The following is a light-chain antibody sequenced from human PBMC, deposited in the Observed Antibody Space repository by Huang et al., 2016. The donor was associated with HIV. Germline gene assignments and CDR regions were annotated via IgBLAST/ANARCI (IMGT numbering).Light chain of an antibody. V-gene: IGKV1-5*03. Sequence: DIQMTQSPSTLSASVGDRVTITCRASQSISTWLAWYQQIPGKAPKLLIYKASSLESGVPSRFSGSGSGTEFTLTISSLQPDDVATYYCQQYNTDSGYTFGQGTKLEI. J-gene: IGKJ2*01. CDR1: QSISTW. CDR2: KAS. CDR3: QQYNTDSGYT.